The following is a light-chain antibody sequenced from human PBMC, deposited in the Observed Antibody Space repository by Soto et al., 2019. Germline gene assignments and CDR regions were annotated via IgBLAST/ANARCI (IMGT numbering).Light chain of an antibody. V-gene: IGKV1-9*01. CDR3: HHLYILPLP. J-gene: IGKJ5*01. CDR1: QSISSY. Sequence: IQMTQSASTPSASVGDRVTITCRASQSISSYLNWYHQKPGKAPQLLIYAASTFQTGVPSRFSGAHSGTEYPLTPTPLQPEDSATYYCHHLYILPLPFGQGTR. CDR2: AAS.